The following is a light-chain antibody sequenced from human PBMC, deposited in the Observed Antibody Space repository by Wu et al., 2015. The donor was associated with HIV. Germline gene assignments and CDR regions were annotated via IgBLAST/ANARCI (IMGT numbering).Light chain of an antibody. CDR2: GAS. CDR1: QSVSSDY. V-gene: IGKV3-20*01. J-gene: IGKJ1*01. CDR3: QQYERTPPWT. Sequence: VLTQSPGTLSLSPGERATLSCGTSQSVSSDYLAWYQHKPGQAPRLLIYGASNRATGIPDRFSGSGSGTDFTLTISRLEPEDFAVYYCQQYERTPPWTFGQGTKVEMK.